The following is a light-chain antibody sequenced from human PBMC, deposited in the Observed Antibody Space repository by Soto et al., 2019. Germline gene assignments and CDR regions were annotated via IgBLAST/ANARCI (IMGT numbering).Light chain of an antibody. V-gene: IGLV2-11*01. CDR1: SSDVGGYNY. J-gene: IGLJ2*01. CDR2: DVS. CDR3: CSYAGILVV. Sequence: QSALTQPRSVSGSPGQSVTISCTGTSSDVGGYNYVSWYQQHPGKAPKLMIYDVSKRPSGVPDRFSGSKSGNTASLTISGLQAEDEADYYYCSYAGILVVFGGGTKLTVL.